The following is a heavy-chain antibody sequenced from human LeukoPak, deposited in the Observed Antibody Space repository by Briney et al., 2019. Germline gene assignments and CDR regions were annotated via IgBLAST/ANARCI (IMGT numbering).Heavy chain of an antibody. CDR1: GYTFTSYA. D-gene: IGHD6-19*01. J-gene: IGHJ4*02. CDR2: INAGNGNT. V-gene: IGHV1-3*01. CDR3: ARDGSGSSGWFDY. Sequence: ASVKVSCKASGYTFTSYAMHWVRQAPGQRLEWMGWINAGNGNTKYSQKFQGRVTITRDTSASTAYVELSSLRSEDTAVYYCARDGSGSSGWFDYWGQGTLVTVSS.